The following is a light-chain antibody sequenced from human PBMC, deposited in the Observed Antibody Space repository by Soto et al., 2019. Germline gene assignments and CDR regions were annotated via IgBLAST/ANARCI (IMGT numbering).Light chain of an antibody. V-gene: IGLV2-14*01. CDR3: SSYTRSSTRV. CDR2: EVS. J-gene: IGLJ3*02. Sequence: QSALTQPASVSGSPGQSITISCTGTSSDVGGYNYVSWYQQHPGKAPKLMIYEVSNRPSGVSNRFSGSTSGNTASLTIAWLQAEDEADYYCSSYTRSSTRVFGGGTKLTVL. CDR1: SSDVGGYNY.